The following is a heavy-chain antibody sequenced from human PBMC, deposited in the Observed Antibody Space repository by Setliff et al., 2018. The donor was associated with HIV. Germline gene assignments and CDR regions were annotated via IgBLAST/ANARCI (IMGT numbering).Heavy chain of an antibody. V-gene: IGHV1-69*02. CDR3: ARGGDYDSSGYYVT. D-gene: IGHD3-22*01. CDR2: IIPILGVP. CDR1: GGPFTSSS. Sequence: ASVKVSCKASGGPFTSSSIGWVRQAPGQGLEWMGRIIPILGVPRYAQKFQGRVTVTADKSTSTSYMHLSSLRAEDTAVYFCARGGDYDSSGYYVTWGQGSLVTVSS. J-gene: IGHJ4*02.